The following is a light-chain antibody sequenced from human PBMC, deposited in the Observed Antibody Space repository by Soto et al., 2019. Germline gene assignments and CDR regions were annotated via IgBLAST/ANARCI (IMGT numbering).Light chain of an antibody. CDR1: QSISGN. V-gene: IGKV3-15*01. CDR2: HTS. J-gene: IGKJ4*01. Sequence: EIVMTQSPATLSVSPGESATLSCRASQSISGNLAWYQQKPGLSPRLLIYHTSTRATGVPARFSGSGSGTAFSLTISSLQSEDFAVYYCQRYDNWPLTFGGGTKVEIK. CDR3: QRYDNWPLT.